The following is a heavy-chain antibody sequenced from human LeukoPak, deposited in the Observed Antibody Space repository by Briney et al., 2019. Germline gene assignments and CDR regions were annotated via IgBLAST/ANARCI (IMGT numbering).Heavy chain of an antibody. D-gene: IGHD3-10*01. V-gene: IGHV4-34*01. Sequence: SETLSLTCAVHDGSFTSIYWSWLRQPPGRGLEWLGEITHSGSTNYNPSLKSRVTISLDTSKNQFSLKLNSVTAADAAVYYCARYTMAAAPRFDNWGQGTLVAVSS. CDR2: ITHSGST. J-gene: IGHJ4*02. CDR1: DGSFTSIY. CDR3: ARYTMAAAPRFDN.